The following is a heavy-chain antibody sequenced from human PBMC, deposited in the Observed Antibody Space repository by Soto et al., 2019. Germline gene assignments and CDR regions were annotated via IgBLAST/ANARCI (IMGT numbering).Heavy chain of an antibody. J-gene: IGHJ4*02. CDR3: AKPIWFGDLSPFDY. V-gene: IGHV3-33*06. D-gene: IGHD3-10*01. Sequence: QVQLVESGGGVVQPGRSLRLSCAASGFTFNNYGMHWVRKAPGKGLEWVALIWYDGTKEYYVDSVKGRFTISRDNSRNTVYLQMNSLRADDTAVYYCAKPIWFGDLSPFDYWGQGTLVTVSS. CDR1: GFTFNNYG. CDR2: IWYDGTKE.